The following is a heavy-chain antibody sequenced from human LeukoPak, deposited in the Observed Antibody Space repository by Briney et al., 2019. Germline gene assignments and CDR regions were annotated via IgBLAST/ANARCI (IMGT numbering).Heavy chain of an antibody. D-gene: IGHD2-2*01. Sequence: PGGSLRHSCAASLFTFSSYAMSWVRQAPGKGLEWVSAISGSGGSTYYADSVKGRFTISRDNSKNTLYLQMNSLRAEDTAVYYCAKDVVPAAIWGNNWFDPWGQGTLVTVSS. J-gene: IGHJ5*02. CDR3: AKDVVPAAIWGNNWFDP. CDR2: ISGSGGST. V-gene: IGHV3-23*01. CDR1: LFTFSSYA.